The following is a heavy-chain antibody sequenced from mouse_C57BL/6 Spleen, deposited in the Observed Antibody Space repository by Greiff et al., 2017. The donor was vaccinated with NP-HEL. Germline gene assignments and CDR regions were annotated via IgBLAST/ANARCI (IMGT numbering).Heavy chain of an antibody. D-gene: IGHD2-5*01. CDR1: GYAFSSSW. CDR2: IYPGDGDT. CDR3: ARYSSFDY. J-gene: IGHJ2*01. V-gene: IGHV1-82*01. Sequence: VQLQESGPELVKPGASVKISCKASGYAFSSSWMNWVKQRPGKGLEWIGRIYPGDGDTNYNGKFKGKATLTADKSSSTAYMQLSSLTSEDSAVYFCARYSSFDYWGQGTTLTVSS.